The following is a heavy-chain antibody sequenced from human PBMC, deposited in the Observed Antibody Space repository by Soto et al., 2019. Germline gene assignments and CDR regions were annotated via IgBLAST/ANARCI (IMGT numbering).Heavy chain of an antibody. CDR2: IDWDDDK. D-gene: IGHD1-26*01. V-gene: IGHV2-70*12. J-gene: IGHJ5*01. CDR3: AHRPRIVGATNGWFDS. CDR1: GFSLSTSRMS. Sequence: SGPTLVKPTQTLTLTCTFSGFSLSTSRMSVAWIRQPPGKALEWLARIDWDDDKYYSTSLKTRLTISKDTSKNQVVLTMTNMDPVDTATYYCAHRPRIVGATNGWFDSWGQGTLVTVSS.